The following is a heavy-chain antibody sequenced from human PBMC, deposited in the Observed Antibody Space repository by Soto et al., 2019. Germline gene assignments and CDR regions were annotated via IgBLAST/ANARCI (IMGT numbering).Heavy chain of an antibody. CDR3: ARDRCSSTSCYAQNDAFDI. Sequence: SQTLSLTCAISGDSVSSNSAAWNWIRQSPSRGLEWLGRTYYRSKWYNDYAVSVKSRITINPDTSKNQFSLQLNSVTPEDTAVYYCARDRCSSTSCYAQNDAFDIWGQGTRVTVSS. CDR1: GDSVSSNSAA. CDR2: TYYRSKWYN. V-gene: IGHV6-1*01. J-gene: IGHJ3*02. D-gene: IGHD2-2*01.